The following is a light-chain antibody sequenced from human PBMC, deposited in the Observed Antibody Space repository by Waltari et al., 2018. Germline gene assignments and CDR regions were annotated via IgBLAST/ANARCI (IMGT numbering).Light chain of an antibody. CDR2: GKN. Sequence: SSELTQDPAVSVALGQPVRITCQGDSLRSYYARWYQQKPGQAPVLVIYGKNNRPSGIPDRFSGSSSGNTASLTITGAQAEDEADYYCNSRDSSGNRYVFGTGTKVTVL. V-gene: IGLV3-19*01. J-gene: IGLJ1*01. CDR1: SLRSYY. CDR3: NSRDSSGNRYV.